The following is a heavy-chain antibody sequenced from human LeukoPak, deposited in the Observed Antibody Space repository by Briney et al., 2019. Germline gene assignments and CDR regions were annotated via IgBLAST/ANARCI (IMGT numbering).Heavy chain of an antibody. J-gene: IGHJ4*02. V-gene: IGHV4-39*01. CDR3: ARVEMATAY. CDR1: GGSISSSSYY. CDR2: IYYSGST. D-gene: IGHD5-24*01. Sequence: SETLSLTCTVSGGSISSSSYYWGWIRQPPGKGLEWIGGIYYSGSTYYNPSLKSRVTISVDTSKNQFSLKLSSVTAADTAVYYCARVEMATAYWGQGTLVTVSS.